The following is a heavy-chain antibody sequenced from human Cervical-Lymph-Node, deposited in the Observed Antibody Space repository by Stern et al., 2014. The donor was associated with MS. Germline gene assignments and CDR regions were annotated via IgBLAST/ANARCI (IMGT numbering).Heavy chain of an antibody. Sequence: MQLVESGGGVVQPGRSLRLSCVASGLTFSTSAMHWVRQAPGKGLEWVAVVWNDGSKEHFTESVKGRFSTSRDTAKNTLHLQMSSLRAEDTAVYFCATSTASDAFDIWGQGTLVTVSS. CDR2: VWNDGSKE. J-gene: IGHJ3*02. CDR3: ATSTASDAFDI. D-gene: IGHD2/OR15-2a*01. V-gene: IGHV3-33*01. CDR1: GLTFSTSA.